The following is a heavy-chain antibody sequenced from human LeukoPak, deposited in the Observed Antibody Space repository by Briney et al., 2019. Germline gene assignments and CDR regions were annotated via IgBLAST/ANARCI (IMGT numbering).Heavy chain of an antibody. V-gene: IGHV4-4*07. D-gene: IGHD3-9*01. CDR2: IYSSGRT. Sequence: SETPSLTCSVSGASISAYHWSWIRQPAGKGLEWIGRIYSSGRTNYIPSLKSRLTMSVDTSKNQFSLKLNSVTAADTAVYYCARVDILTGYPNAFDIWGQGTMVTVSS. J-gene: IGHJ3*02. CDR3: ARVDILTGYPNAFDI. CDR1: GASISAYH.